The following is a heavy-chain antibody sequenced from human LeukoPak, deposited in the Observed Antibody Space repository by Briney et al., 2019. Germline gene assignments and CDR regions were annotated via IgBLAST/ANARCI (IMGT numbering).Heavy chain of an antibody. J-gene: IGHJ5*02. CDR3: ARGRYLGYCSSTSCYSYNWFDP. Sequence: SETLSLTCTVSGGSISSYYWSWIRQPPGKGLEWIGYIYYSGSTNYNPSLKSRVTISVDTSKNQFSLKLSSVTAADTAVYYCARGRYLGYCSSTSCYSYNWFDPWGQGTLVTVSS. D-gene: IGHD2-2*01. CDR1: GGSISSYY. CDR2: IYYSGST. V-gene: IGHV4-59*12.